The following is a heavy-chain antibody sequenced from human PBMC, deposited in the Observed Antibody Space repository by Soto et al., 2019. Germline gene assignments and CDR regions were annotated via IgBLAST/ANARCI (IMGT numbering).Heavy chain of an antibody. CDR2: MNPNSGNT. J-gene: IGHJ5*02. D-gene: IGHD2-15*01. CDR3: ARGGGTAGPGFDP. CDR1: GYTFTSYD. V-gene: IGHV1-8*01. Sequence: QVQLVQSGAEVKKPGASVKVSCKASGYTFTSYDINWVRQATGQGLEWMGWMNPNSGNTGYAQKFRGRVXXTXNIXVSTAYMELSSLRSEDTAVYYCARGGGTAGPGFDPWGQGTLVTVSS.